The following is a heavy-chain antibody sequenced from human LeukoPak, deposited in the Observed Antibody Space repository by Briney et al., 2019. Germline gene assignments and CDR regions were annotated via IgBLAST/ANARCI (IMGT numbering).Heavy chain of an antibody. Sequence: AGGSLRLSCAASGFTFSPYWMHWVRQAPGKGLVWVSRIDSDGTDTAYADSVKGRFTISRDNAKNTLFLQMSSLRAEDTAVYCCAREGSGWAFDYWGQGTLVTVSS. CDR3: AREGSGWAFDY. D-gene: IGHD6-19*01. CDR1: GFTFSPYW. V-gene: IGHV3-74*01. J-gene: IGHJ4*02. CDR2: IDSDGTDT.